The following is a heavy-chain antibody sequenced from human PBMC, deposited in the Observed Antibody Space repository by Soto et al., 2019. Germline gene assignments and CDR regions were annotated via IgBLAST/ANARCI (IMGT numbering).Heavy chain of an antibody. J-gene: IGHJ4*02. Sequence: VQLQESGPGLVKPSGTLSLTCAVSGGSISSNNWWRWVRQPPGKGLEWIGEIYQSGSTNYNPSLKSRAPHPETRPNTSSPLKLTSVPAADTAEYYCAGDTLIGGLYWGQGTMVTVS. CDR3: AGDTLIGGLY. V-gene: IGHV4-4*02. CDR2: IYQSGST. CDR1: GGSISSNNW.